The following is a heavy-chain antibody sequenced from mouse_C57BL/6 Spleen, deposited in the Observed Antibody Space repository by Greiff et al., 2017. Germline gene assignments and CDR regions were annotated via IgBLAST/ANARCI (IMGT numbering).Heavy chain of an antibody. Sequence: VQLQQPGAELVRPGTSVKLSCKASGYTFTSYWMHWVKQRPGQGLEWIGVIDPSDSYTNYNQKFKGKATLTVDTSSSTAYMQLSSLTSEDSAVYYCARGDYGNRDYWGQGTTLTVSS. CDR1: GYTFTSYW. J-gene: IGHJ2*01. D-gene: IGHD2-1*01. V-gene: IGHV1-59*01. CDR3: ARGDYGNRDY. CDR2: IDPSDSYT.